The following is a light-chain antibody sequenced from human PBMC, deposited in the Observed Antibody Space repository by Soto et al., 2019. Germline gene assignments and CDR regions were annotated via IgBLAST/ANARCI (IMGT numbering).Light chain of an antibody. J-gene: IGLJ2*01. CDR3: SSYAGSSIPVA. Sequence: QSALTQPPSASGSPGXSVTISCXGAXXXXGGYNFVSWYQHHPGKAPRLMIYDVTQRPSGVPDRFSGSKSGNTASLTVSGLQVDDEAYYYCSSYAGSSIPVAFGGGTKLTVL. CDR2: DVT. CDR1: XXXXGGYNF. V-gene: IGLV2-8*01.